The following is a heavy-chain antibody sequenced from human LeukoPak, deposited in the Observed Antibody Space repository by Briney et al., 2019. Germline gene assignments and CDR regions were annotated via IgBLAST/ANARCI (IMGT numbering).Heavy chain of an antibody. CDR3: ARGPINGSHDAFDI. Sequence: ASVKVSCKASGYTFTSYGISWVRQAPGQGLEWMGWISAYNGNTNYAQKLQGRVTMTRDTSISTAYMELSRLRSDDSAVYYCARGPINGSHDAFDIWGQGTMVTVSS. J-gene: IGHJ3*02. V-gene: IGHV1-18*01. CDR2: ISAYNGNT. CDR1: GYTFTSYG.